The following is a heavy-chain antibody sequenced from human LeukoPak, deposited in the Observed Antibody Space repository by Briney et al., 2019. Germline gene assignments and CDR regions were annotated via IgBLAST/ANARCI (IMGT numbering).Heavy chain of an antibody. CDR2: ISYDGSNK. Sequence: PGGSLRLSCAASGFTFSSYAMHWVRQAPGKGLEWVAVISYDGSNKYYADSVEGRFTISRDNSKNTLYLQMNSLRAEDTAVYYCARDGTEEQWLVPFDYWGQGTLVTVSS. CDR1: GFTFSSYA. V-gene: IGHV3-30*04. D-gene: IGHD6-19*01. CDR3: ARDGTEEQWLVPFDY. J-gene: IGHJ4*02.